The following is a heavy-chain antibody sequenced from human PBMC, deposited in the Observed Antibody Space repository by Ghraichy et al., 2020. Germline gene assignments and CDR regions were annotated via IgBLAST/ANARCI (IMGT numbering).Heavy chain of an antibody. CDR1: GFTFSSYA. J-gene: IGHJ4*02. D-gene: IGHD3-9*01. V-gene: IGHV3-23*01. Sequence: GGSLRLSCAASGFTFSSYAMSWVRQAPGKGLEWVSAISGSGGSTYYADSVKGRFTISRDNSKNTLYLQMNSLRAEDTAVYYCAKGTEGGFYDILTGYIDYWGQGTLVTVSS. CDR2: ISGSGGST. CDR3: AKGTEGGFYDILTGYIDY.